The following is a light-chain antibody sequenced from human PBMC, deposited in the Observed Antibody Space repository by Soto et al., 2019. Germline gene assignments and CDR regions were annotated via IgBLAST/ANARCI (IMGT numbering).Light chain of an antibody. V-gene: IGKV3-15*01. CDR1: QSVSSN. CDR2: GAS. CDR3: QQYNNWHT. J-gene: IGKJ5*01. Sequence: THFPATLSFSPWYISTLSCRASQSVSSNLAWYQQKPGQAPRLLIYGASTRATGIPARFSGSGSGTEFTLTISSLQSEDFAVYYCQQYNNWHTFGQGTRLEIK.